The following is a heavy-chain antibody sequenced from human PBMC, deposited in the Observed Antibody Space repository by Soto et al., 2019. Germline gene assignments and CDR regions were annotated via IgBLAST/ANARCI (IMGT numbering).Heavy chain of an antibody. Sequence: SETLSLTCTVSGGSISSYYWSWIRQPPGKGLEWIGYIYYSGTTYYNPSLKSRVTISVDTSKNQFSLKLSSVTAADTAVYYCARALIQLWPHYYYGMDVWGQGTTVTVSS. CDR1: GGSISSYY. V-gene: IGHV4-59*08. J-gene: IGHJ6*02. CDR3: ARALIQLWPHYYYGMDV. D-gene: IGHD5-18*01. CDR2: IYYSGTT.